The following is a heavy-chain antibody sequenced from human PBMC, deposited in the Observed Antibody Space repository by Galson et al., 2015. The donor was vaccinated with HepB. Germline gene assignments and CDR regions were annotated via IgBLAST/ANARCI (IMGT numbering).Heavy chain of an antibody. CDR1: GYTFTSYG. CDR2: ISACNGNT. CDR3: ARTHFPFVNGGVDY. D-gene: IGHD4-23*01. Sequence: SVKVSCKASGYTFTSYGISWVRQAPGQGLEWMGWISACNGNTNYAQKLQGRVTMTTDTSTSTAYMELRSLRSDDTAVYYCARTHFPFVNGGVDYWGQGTLVTVSS. V-gene: IGHV1-18*04. J-gene: IGHJ4*02.